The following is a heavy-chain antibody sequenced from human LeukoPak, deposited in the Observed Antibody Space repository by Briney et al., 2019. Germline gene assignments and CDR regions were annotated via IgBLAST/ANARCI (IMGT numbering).Heavy chain of an antibody. CDR3: ARARQYYYYYYMDV. J-gene: IGHJ6*03. CDR1: GYTFTGYY. Sequence: EASVKVSCKASGYTFTGYYMHWVRQAPGQGLEWMGWINPNSGGTNYAQKFQGRVTMTRDTSISTAYMELSRLRSDDTAVYYCARARQYYYYYYMDVWGKGTTVTVSS. V-gene: IGHV1-2*02. CDR2: INPNSGGT.